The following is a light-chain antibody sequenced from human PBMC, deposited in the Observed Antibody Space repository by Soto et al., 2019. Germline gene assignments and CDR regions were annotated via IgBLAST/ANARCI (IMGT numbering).Light chain of an antibody. CDR1: QSISIY. CDR2: AAS. Sequence: DIPMTQSPYSLSASVGVRVTITCRASQSISIYLNWYQQKPGKAPKLLIYAASSLQSGVPSRFSGSASGTDFTLTISSLQPDDFATYYCQQSYSTPSITFGQGTRLEVK. V-gene: IGKV1-39*01. CDR3: QQSYSTPSIT. J-gene: IGKJ5*01.